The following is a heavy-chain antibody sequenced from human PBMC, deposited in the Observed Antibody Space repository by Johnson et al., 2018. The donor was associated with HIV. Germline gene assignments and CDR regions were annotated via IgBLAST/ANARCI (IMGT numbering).Heavy chain of an antibody. CDR1: EFTFSSYS. V-gene: IGHV3-23*04. CDR3: AKRATVVSGSPSDAFDI. D-gene: IGHD4-23*01. Sequence: VQLVESGGGLVQPGGSLRLSCAASEFTFSSYSMNWVRQAPGKGLEWVSGISGSGVSTYYADSVTGRFTISRDNSKNPLYLQMNSLRPEDTAVYYCAKRATVVSGSPSDAFDIWGQGTMVTVSS. CDR2: ISGSGVST. J-gene: IGHJ3*02.